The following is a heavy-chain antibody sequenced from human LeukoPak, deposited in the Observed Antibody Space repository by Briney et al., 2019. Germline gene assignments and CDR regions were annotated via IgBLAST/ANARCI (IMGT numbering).Heavy chain of an antibody. Sequence: GGSLRLSCAASGFTFNNYAMHWVRQAPGKGLEWVSFISWDGGSTYYADSVKGRFTISRDNAKNSLYLQMNSLRAEDTAVYYCARDVGGWFDPWGQGTLVTVSS. V-gene: IGHV3-43D*03. CDR3: ARDVGGWFDP. J-gene: IGHJ5*02. CDR1: GFTFNNYA. CDR2: ISWDGGST. D-gene: IGHD3-16*01.